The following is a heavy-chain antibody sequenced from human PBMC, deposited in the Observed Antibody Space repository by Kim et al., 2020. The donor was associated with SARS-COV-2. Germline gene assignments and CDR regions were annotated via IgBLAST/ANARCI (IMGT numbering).Heavy chain of an antibody. CDR1: GGSISSSSYY. CDR2: IYYSGST. J-gene: IGHJ4*01. Sequence: SETLSLTCTVSGGSISSSSYYWGWIRQPPGKGLEWIGNIYYSGSTYYNPSLKSRVTISVDTSKNQFSLKLSSVTAADTAVYYCARRGYDSGSYPYWGHGT. D-gene: IGHD3-10*01. CDR3: ARRGYDSGSYPY. V-gene: IGHV4-39*01.